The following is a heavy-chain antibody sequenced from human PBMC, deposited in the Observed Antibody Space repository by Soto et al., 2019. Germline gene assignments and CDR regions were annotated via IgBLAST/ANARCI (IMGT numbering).Heavy chain of an antibody. V-gene: IGHV4-34*01. J-gene: IGHJ3*02. CDR2: INHSGST. Sequence: SETLSLTCAVYGGSFSGYYWSWIRQPPGKGLEWIGEINHSGSTNYHPSLKSRVTISVDTSKNQFSLKLSSVTAADTAVYYCARGLSTGEGDAFDIWGQGTMVTVSS. CDR1: GGSFSGYY. CDR3: ARGLSTGEGDAFDI. D-gene: IGHD7-27*01.